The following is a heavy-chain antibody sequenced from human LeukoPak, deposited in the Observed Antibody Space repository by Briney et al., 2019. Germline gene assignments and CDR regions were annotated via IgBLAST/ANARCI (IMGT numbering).Heavy chain of an antibody. CDR2: IKQDGSET. J-gene: IGHJ4*02. CDR1: GITFRSFW. D-gene: IGHD1-20*01. Sequence: GGSLRLSCAASGITFRSFWMTWVRQAPGKGLEWVANIKQDGSETYYVDSVKGRFTMSRDNAKNSMYLEMNSLRAEDTAVYYCARGHNSTLPDWGQGSLVTVSS. V-gene: IGHV3-7*04. CDR3: ARGHNSTLPD.